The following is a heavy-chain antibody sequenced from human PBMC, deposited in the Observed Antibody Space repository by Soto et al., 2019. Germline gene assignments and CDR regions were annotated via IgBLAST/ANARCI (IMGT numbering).Heavy chain of an antibody. CDR2: INRDANDI. CDR1: RGAFGDYW. D-gene: IGHD3-10*02. J-gene: IGHJ5*01. CDR3: ASDVPHNWFDS. Sequence: EVQLVESGGGLVQPGGSLRLSCEASRGAFGDYWMHWVRQAPGKGLVWVSRINRDANDIIYADSVKGRFTASRDNAKNMVFLQMNSLRVDDTAVYYCASDVPHNWFDSCGQGTLVTVSS. V-gene: IGHV3-74*01.